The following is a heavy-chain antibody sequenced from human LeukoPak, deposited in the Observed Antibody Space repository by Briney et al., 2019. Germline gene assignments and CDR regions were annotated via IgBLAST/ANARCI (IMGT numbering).Heavy chain of an antibody. CDR1: GGSISSSNW. V-gene: IGHV4-4*02. D-gene: IGHD4-17*01. J-gene: IGHJ5*02. CDR3: ARDHPEYYGDSGSGWFDP. Sequence: SETLSLTCAVSGGSISSSNWWSWVRQPPGQGLEWIGEIYHSGSTNYNPSLKSRVTISVDKSKNQFSLKLSSVTAADTAVYYCARDHPEYYGDSGSGWFDPWGQGTLVTVSS. CDR2: IYHSGST.